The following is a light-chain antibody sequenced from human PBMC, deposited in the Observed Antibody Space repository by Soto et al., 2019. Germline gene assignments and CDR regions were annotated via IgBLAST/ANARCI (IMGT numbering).Light chain of an antibody. CDR1: KSVSSN. J-gene: IGKJ1*01. V-gene: IGKV3-15*01. CDR2: GAS. CDR3: TQYKNLPRT. Sequence: RVMMNNQATLSESPGERATLSCRASKSVSSNVAWYQQKPGQAPRLLIYGASTRATGIPARFSGSGSGTEFTLTISSLQSEDFAGYYCTQYKNLPRTFAQGTKV.